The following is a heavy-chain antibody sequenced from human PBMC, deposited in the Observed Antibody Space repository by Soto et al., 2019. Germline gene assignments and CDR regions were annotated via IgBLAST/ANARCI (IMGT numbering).Heavy chain of an antibody. V-gene: IGHV4-34*01. CDR2: INHSGST. J-gene: IGHJ5*02. D-gene: IGHD5-18*01. Sequence: QVQLQQWGAGLLKPSETLSLTCAVYGGSFSGYYWSWIRQPPGKGLEWLGEINHSGSTNYNPSLKSRVTLSVDTSKNQLSLKLSSVTAADTAVYYCERGRRGYSYGFSNWFDPWGQGTLVTVSS. CDR3: ERGRRGYSYGFSNWFDP. CDR1: GGSFSGYY.